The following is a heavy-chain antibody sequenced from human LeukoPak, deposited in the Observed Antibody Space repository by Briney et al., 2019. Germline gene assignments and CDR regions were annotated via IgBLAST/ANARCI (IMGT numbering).Heavy chain of an antibody. D-gene: IGHD2-15*01. CDR1: GFTFSSYA. CDR3: VRGGSGGRPTDY. Sequence: GGFLRLSCAASGFTFSSYAMSWVRQAPGKGLEWGSAISGSGGSTYYADSVKGRFTISRDNDKSTLYLQMNSLKAEDTAVYYCVRGGSGGRPTDYWGQGTLVTVSS. V-gene: IGHV3-23*01. J-gene: IGHJ4*02. CDR2: ISGSGGST.